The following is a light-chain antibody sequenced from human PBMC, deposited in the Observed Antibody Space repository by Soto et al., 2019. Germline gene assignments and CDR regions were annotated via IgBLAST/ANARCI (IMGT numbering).Light chain of an antibody. CDR3: QQYNNWPTLT. J-gene: IGKJ4*01. Sequence: EILMTQSPATLSVSPGERATLSCGASQSVSSKLAWYQQKPGQAPRLLIYGASTRATGIPARFSGSGSGTEFTLTISGLKSEDFAVYYCQQYNNWPTLTFGGGTKVDIK. CDR1: QSVSSK. V-gene: IGKV3-15*01. CDR2: GAS.